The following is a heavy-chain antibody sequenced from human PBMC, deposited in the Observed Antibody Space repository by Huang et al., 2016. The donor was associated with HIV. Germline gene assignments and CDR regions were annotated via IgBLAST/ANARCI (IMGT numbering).Heavy chain of an antibody. CDR1: GFTFSSYV. Sequence: QVQMVESGGGVVQPGRSLRLSCAASGFTFSSYVMYWVRQSPGKGLESVAVNAYEGSNKYYADSVQGRFTISRDNSKNTLYLQMNGLRTEDTAVYYCAREDDYGGNWGQGTLVTVSS. V-gene: IGHV3-30-3*01. CDR3: AREDDYGGN. D-gene: IGHD4-17*01. J-gene: IGHJ4*02. CDR2: NAYEGSNK.